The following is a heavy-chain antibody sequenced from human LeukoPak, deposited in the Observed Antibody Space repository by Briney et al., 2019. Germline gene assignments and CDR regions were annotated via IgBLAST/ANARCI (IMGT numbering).Heavy chain of an antibody. CDR3: ARVPPYIGSYFTH. V-gene: IGHV3-7*04. Sequence: GGSLRLSCAASGFTFSSYWMSWVRQAPGKGLEWVANIKQDGSEKYYVDSVKGRFTISRDNAKNSLYLQVNSLRVEDTAVYYCARVPPYIGSYFTHWGQGTLLTVSS. CDR2: IKQDGSEK. J-gene: IGHJ4*02. D-gene: IGHD1-26*01. CDR1: GFTFSSYW.